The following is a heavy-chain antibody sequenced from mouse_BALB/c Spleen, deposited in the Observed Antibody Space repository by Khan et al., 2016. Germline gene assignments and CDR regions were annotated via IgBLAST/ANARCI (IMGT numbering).Heavy chain of an antibody. V-gene: IGHV7-3*02. Sequence: EVELVESGGGLVQPGGSLRLSCATSGFTFTDYYMSWFRQPPGKALEWLGFIRNKANGYTTEYSASVKGRFTISRHNSQILPYLQMNTLRAEDSATYDEARDKGITTEAVDYGRQGTSVTVAS. J-gene: IGHJ4*01. D-gene: IGHD2-4*01. CDR1: GFTFTDYY. CDR3: ARDKGITTEAVDY. CDR2: IRNKANGYTT.